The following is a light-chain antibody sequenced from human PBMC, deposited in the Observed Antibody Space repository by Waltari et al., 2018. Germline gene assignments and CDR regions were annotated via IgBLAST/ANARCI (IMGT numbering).Light chain of an antibody. V-gene: IGKV3-20*01. CDR2: GAS. Sequence: EIVLTQSPGTLSLSPGERATLSCRASQSVRGNYLAGYQQKPGQAPRLLIYGASSRATGIPDRFSGSGSGTDFTLTISRLEPEDFAVFYCQQYGTSPYTFGQGTKLDIK. J-gene: IGKJ2*01. CDR3: QQYGTSPYT. CDR1: QSVRGNY.